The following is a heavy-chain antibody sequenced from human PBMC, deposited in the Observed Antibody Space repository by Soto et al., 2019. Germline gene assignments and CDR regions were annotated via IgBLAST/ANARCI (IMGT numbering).Heavy chain of an antibody. CDR2: INPNSGGT. Sequence: ASVKVSCKASGCTFTGYYMHWVRQAPGQGLEWMGWINPNSGGTNYAQKFQGWVTMTRDTSISTAYMELSRLRSDDTAVYYCARVACSGGSCYSSNWFDPWGQGTLVTVSS. CDR1: GCTFTGYY. D-gene: IGHD2-15*01. J-gene: IGHJ5*02. CDR3: ARVACSGGSCYSSNWFDP. V-gene: IGHV1-2*04.